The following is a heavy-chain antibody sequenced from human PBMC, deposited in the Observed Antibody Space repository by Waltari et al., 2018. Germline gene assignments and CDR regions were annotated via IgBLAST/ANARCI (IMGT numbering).Heavy chain of an antibody. CDR1: GFTFRGYA. V-gene: IGHV3-23*01. CDR3: ANWHSGYDYGV. D-gene: IGHD5-12*01. CDR2: IIGSGGST. J-gene: IGHJ6*02. Sequence: EVQLLESGGGLVQPGGSLRLSCAASGFTFRGYAMSWVRQAPGKGREWVSAIIGSGGSTYYAYSVKCRFTISRDNSKNTLYLQMNSLRAEDTAVYYCANWHSGYDYGVWGQGTTVTVSS.